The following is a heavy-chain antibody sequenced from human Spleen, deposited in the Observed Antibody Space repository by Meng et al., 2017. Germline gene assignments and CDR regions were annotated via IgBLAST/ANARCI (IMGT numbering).Heavy chain of an antibody. Sequence: LVQLGSGVQRPGSSVKVSCRSCGGTLNSYGISWVRQAPGQGLEWMGGIFPIFDTTNYAQKFQGRVTITADDSTATAYMELRSLRSEDTAVYFCARGLHCGGGCYSIDYWGQGTLVTVSS. CDR1: GGTLNSYG. D-gene: IGHD2-21*02. V-gene: IGHV1-69*01. J-gene: IGHJ4*02. CDR3: ARGLHCGGGCYSIDY. CDR2: IFPIFDTT.